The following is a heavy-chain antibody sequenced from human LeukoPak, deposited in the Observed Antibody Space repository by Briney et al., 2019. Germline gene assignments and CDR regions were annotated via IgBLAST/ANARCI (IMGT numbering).Heavy chain of an antibody. D-gene: IGHD3-9*01. CDR2: ISAYNGNT. CDR3: ARDAGYDILTGAPYYYYGMDV. V-gene: IGHV1-18*01. Sequence: ASVKVSCKASGYTFTSYGISWVRQAPGQGLEWMGWISAYNGNTNYAQKLQGRVTMTTDTSTSTAYMELRSLRSDDTAVYYCARDAGYDILTGAPYYYYGMDVWGQGTTVTVSS. J-gene: IGHJ6*02. CDR1: GYTFTSYG.